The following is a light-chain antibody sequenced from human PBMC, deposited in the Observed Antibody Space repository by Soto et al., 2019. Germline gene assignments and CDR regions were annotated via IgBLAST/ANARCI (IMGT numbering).Light chain of an antibody. V-gene: IGKV3-20*01. J-gene: IGKJ1*01. Sequence: PGNRATLSCRASQTVSGNYLAWYHQKPGQPPRLLIHSASNRASGIPARFSGSGSGTNFSLTISRLEPEDSAVYYCQQYDKLPRTFGQGTKVDIK. CDR1: QTVSGNY. CDR3: QQYDKLPRT. CDR2: SAS.